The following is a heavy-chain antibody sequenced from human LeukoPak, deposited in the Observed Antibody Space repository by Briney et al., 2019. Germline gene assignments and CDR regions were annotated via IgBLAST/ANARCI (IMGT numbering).Heavy chain of an antibody. CDR3: ARDLGWFGELLPDY. J-gene: IGHJ4*02. Sequence: PGGSLRLSCAASGFTFSSYAMHWVRQAPGKGLEWVAVISYDGSNKYYGDSVKGRFTISRDNSKNTLDLQMNNLSADDTAVYFCARDLGWFGELLPDYWGQGTLVSVSS. CDR1: GFTFSSYA. CDR2: ISYDGSNK. D-gene: IGHD3-10*01. V-gene: IGHV3-30-3*01.